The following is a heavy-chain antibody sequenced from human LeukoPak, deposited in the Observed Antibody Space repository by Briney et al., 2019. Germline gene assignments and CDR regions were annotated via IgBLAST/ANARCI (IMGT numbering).Heavy chain of an antibody. CDR2: IRYDGSNK. Sequence: GGSLRLSCAASGFTFSSYGMHWVRQAPGKGLEWAAFIRYDGSNKYYTDSVKGRFTISRDNSKNTLYLQMNSLRAEDTAVYYCAKDSPEQLALDYWGQGTLVTVSS. CDR3: AKDSPEQLALDY. D-gene: IGHD6-6*01. J-gene: IGHJ4*02. CDR1: GFTFSSYG. V-gene: IGHV3-30*02.